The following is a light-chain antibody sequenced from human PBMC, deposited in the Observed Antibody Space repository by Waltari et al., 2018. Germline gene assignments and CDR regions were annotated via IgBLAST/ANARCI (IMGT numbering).Light chain of an antibody. J-gene: IGKJ2*01. CDR2: GAT. CDR3: QQSHTMLYT. V-gene: IGKV1-39*01. Sequence: DIQLTQSPSSLSASVGDRVTITCRASQSIDTFLNWYQQRPGKAPKVLIYGATTLQSGVPSRFSGSGSGTHFTLTISSLQPDDFATYFCQQSHTMLYTFGQGTKLEI. CDR1: QSIDTF.